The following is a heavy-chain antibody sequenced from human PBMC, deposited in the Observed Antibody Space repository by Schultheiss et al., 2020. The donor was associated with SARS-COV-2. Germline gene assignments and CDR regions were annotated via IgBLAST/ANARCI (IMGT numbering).Heavy chain of an antibody. J-gene: IGHJ5*02. Sequence: GGSLRLSCAASGFTFSNAWMSWVRQAPGKGLEWVSSISSSSSYIYYADSVKGRFTISRDNAKNSLYLQMNSLRAEDTAVYYCAREGYDFWSGGLWWFDPWGQGTLVTVSS. CDR2: ISSSSSYI. CDR3: AREGYDFWSGGLWWFDP. CDR1: GFTFSNAW. V-gene: IGHV3-21*01. D-gene: IGHD3-3*01.